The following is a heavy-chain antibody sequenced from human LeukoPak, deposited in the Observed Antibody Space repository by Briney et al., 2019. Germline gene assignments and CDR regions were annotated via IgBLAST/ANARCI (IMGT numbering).Heavy chain of an antibody. CDR2: ISSSSSTI. J-gene: IGHJ6*01. CDR1: GCTFSSYE. Sequence: PGGTLRLSCAVSGCTFSSYEMNWVGQAPGKGLEGVSYISSSSSTIYYADSVKGRFTISRDNAKNSLYLQMNSLRAEDTAVYYCARDQGTMVRGVIIWYYYGMDVWGEGATVTVSS. D-gene: IGHD3-10*01. V-gene: IGHV3-48*03. CDR3: ARDQGTMVRGVIIWYYYGMDV.